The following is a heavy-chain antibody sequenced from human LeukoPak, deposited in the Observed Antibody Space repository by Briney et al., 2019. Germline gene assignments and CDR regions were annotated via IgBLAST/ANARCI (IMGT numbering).Heavy chain of an antibody. CDR3: ARYRIDSSGYYSDAFDI. J-gene: IGHJ3*02. CDR2: IYYSGST. V-gene: IGHV4-59*12. D-gene: IGHD3-22*01. Sequence: SETLSLTCTVSGDSISSYYCSWIRQPPGKGLEWIGYIYYSGSTSYNPSLKSRVTISLDTSKNQFSLKLSSVTAADTAVYYCARYRIDSSGYYSDAFDIWSQGTMVTVSS. CDR1: GDSISSYY.